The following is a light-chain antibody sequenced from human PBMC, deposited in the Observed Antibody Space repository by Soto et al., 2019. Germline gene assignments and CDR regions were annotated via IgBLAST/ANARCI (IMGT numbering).Light chain of an antibody. CDR2: DVS. Sequence: QSVLTQPASVSGSPGQSITISCXGTXXXVGGYNYVSWYQQHPGKAPKLLIYDVSNRPSGVSNRFSGSKSGNTASLTISGLQAEDEADYYCSSYRSSNTWVFGGGTKLTVL. V-gene: IGLV2-14*01. J-gene: IGLJ3*02. CDR1: XXXVGGYNY. CDR3: SSYRSSNTWV.